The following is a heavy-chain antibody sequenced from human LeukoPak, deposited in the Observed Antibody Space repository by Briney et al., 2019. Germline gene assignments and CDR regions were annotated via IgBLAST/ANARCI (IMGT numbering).Heavy chain of an antibody. CDR3: AKDPSCSGGTCSSYPDY. V-gene: IGHV3-30*02. J-gene: IGHJ4*02. CDR1: GFTFITYG. D-gene: IGHD2-15*01. Sequence: GGSLRLSCAASGFTFITYGRHWVRQAPGKGLEWVAFIQYDGSNKYYADSVEGRFTISRDNSKNTLHLQMNSLRAEDTAVYHCAKDPSCSGGTCSSYPDYWGQGILVTVSS. CDR2: IQYDGSNK.